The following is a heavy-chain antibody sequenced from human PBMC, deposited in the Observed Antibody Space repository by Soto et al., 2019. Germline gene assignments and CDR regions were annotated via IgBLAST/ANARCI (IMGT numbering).Heavy chain of an antibody. CDR1: GFTFSSYG. Sequence: QVQLVESGGGVVQPGRSLRLSCAASGFTFSSYGMHWVRQAPGKGLEWVAVISYDGSNKYYADSVKGRFTISRDNSKNTLYLQMNSLRAEDTAVYYCAKASRDGYNPWFDPWGQGTLVTVSS. CDR2: ISYDGSNK. V-gene: IGHV3-30*18. CDR3: AKASRDGYNPWFDP. J-gene: IGHJ5*02. D-gene: IGHD5-12*01.